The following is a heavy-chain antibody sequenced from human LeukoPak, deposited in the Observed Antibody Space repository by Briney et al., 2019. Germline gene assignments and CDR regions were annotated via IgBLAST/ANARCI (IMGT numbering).Heavy chain of an antibody. J-gene: IGHJ5*02. CDR3: ARVTKESGSYPARWFDP. V-gene: IGHV4-38-2*02. CDR1: GYSISSGYY. CDR2: IYHSGST. D-gene: IGHD1-26*01. Sequence: KPSETLSLTCTVSGYSISSGYYWGWIRQPPGKGLEWIGSIYHSGSTYYNPSLKSRVTISVDTSKNQFSLKLSSVTAADTAVYYCARVTKESGSYPARWFDPWGQGNLVTVSS.